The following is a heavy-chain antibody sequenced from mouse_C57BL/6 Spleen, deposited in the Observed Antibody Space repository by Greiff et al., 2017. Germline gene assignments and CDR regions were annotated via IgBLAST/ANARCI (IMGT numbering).Heavy chain of an antibody. D-gene: IGHD1-1*01. J-gene: IGHJ4*01. Sequence: EVQLVESEGGLVQPGSSMKLSCTASGFTFSDYYMAWVRQVPEKGLEWVANINYDGSSTYYLDSLKSRFIISRDTAKNILYLQMSSLKSEDTATYYCARVVLRWYYAMDYWGQGTSVTVSS. CDR1: GFTFSDYY. CDR2: INYDGSST. V-gene: IGHV5-16*01. CDR3: ARVVLRWYYAMDY.